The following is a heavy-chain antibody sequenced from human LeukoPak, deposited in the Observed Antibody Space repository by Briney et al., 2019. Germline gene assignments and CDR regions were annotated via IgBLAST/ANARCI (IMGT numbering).Heavy chain of an antibody. V-gene: IGHV1-2*02. D-gene: IGHD5-24*01. CDR1: GYTFTGYY. CDR3: ARHVTISGPYDASDI. J-gene: IGHJ3*02. Sequence: ASVKVSFKASGYTFTGYYMHWVRQAPGQGREWMGWINPNSGGTNYAQKFQGRVTMTRDTSITTAYMELSRLSSDDTAVYYCARHVTISGPYDASDIWGQGTMVTVSP. CDR2: INPNSGGT.